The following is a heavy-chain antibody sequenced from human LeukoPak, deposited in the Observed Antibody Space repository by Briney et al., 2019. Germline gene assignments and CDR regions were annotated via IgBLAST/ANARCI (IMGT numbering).Heavy chain of an antibody. CDR2: IYYSGNT. CDR1: GGSISSSSYY. V-gene: IGHV4-39*01. Sequence: PSETLSLTCTVSGGSISSSSYYWGGIRQPPGKGLEWIGSIYYSGNTYYNPSLKSRVTISEDTSKNQFSLKLSSVTAADTAVYYCARHEGVIEHYYFDYWGQGTLVTVSS. CDR3: ARHEGVIEHYYFDY. D-gene: IGHD3-10*01. J-gene: IGHJ4*02.